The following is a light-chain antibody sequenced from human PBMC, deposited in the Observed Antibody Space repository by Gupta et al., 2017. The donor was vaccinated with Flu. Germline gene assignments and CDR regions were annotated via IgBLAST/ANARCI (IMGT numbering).Light chain of an antibody. CDR1: SSNVGRNS. Sequence: QSVLTQPPSASGTPGQRVSLSCSGSSSNVGRNSVHWYQQLPGTAPKLLIFRNNQRPSGVPDRFSGSKSGASASLAISGLRSDDEAEYYCASWDDSLSAVVFGGGTKLTVL. CDR2: RNN. V-gene: IGLV1-47*01. J-gene: IGLJ2*01. CDR3: ASWDDSLSAVV.